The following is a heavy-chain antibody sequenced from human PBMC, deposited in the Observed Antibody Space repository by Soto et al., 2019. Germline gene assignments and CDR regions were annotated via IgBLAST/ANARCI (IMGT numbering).Heavy chain of an antibody. CDR1: GYSFTSYW. CDR3: ARGTTVTTPGAFDI. Sequence: GESLKISYKGSGYSFTSYWIGWVRQMPGKGLEWMGIIHPGDSDTRYSPSFQGQVTTSADKSISTAYLQWSSLKASDTAMYYCARGTTVTTPGAFDIWGQGTMVTVSS. V-gene: IGHV5-51*01. CDR2: IHPGDSDT. J-gene: IGHJ3*02. D-gene: IGHD4-4*01.